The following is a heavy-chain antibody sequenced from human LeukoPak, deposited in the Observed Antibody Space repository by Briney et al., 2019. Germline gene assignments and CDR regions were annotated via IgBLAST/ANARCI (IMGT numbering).Heavy chain of an antibody. V-gene: IGHV3-33*01. J-gene: IGHJ4*02. CDR3: ARVHGSSWHHYFDY. CDR2: IWYDGSNK. D-gene: IGHD6-13*01. CDR1: GFTFSSYD. Sequence: PGGSLRLSCAASGFTFSSYDMHWVRQAPGKGLEWVAVIWYDGSNKYYADSVKGRFTISRDNSKNTLYLQMNSLRAEDTAVYYCARVHGSSWHHYFDYWGQGNPGHRLL.